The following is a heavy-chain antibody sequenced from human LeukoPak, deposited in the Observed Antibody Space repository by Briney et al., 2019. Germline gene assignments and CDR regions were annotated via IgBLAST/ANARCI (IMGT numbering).Heavy chain of an antibody. D-gene: IGHD2-2*01. CDR3: AKDDAVGGGYLDY. J-gene: IGHJ4*02. CDR2: ISGSGGAT. Sequence: GGSLRLSCAASGFTFSSYGMSWVRQAPRKGLEWLSLISGSGGATYYADSVQGRFSVSRDDSKNTLYLQISSLTAEDTAIYYCAKDDAVGGGYLDYWGLGTLVTVSS. V-gene: IGHV3-23*01. CDR1: GFTFSSYG.